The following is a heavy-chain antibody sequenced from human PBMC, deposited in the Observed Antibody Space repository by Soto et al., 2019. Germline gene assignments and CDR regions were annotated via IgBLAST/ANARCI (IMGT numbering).Heavy chain of an antibody. Sequence: EVQLLDSGGGLVQPGGSLRLSCAASGFTFSSYAMNWVRQAPGKGLEWVSVISGSGDSTYYADSVKGRFTISRDNSKNTLYLQMNSLRAEDTAVYYCARGGPGTYLDYWGQGTLVTVSS. D-gene: IGHD6-13*01. CDR3: ARGGPGTYLDY. CDR1: GFTFSSYA. CDR2: ISGSGDST. J-gene: IGHJ4*02. V-gene: IGHV3-23*01.